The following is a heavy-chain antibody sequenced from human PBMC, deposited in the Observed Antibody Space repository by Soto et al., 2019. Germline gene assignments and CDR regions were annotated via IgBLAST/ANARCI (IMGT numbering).Heavy chain of an antibody. V-gene: IGHV1-69*01. D-gene: IGHD6-13*01. CDR3: ATERRPSHGIAAAGTLGWFDP. J-gene: IGHJ5*02. Sequence: QVQLVQPGAEVKKPGSSVKVSCKASGGTFSRYVISWVRQAPGQGLEWMGGIIPIFGTTSYAQKFQGRFMITADVSTTTVYMDSRRLRHEDTAVYYCATERRPSHGIAAAGTLGWFDPWGQGTLVTVSS. CDR1: GGTFSRYV. CDR2: IIPIFGTT.